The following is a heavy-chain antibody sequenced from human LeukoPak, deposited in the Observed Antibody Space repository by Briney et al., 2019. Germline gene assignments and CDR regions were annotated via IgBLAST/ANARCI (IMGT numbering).Heavy chain of an antibody. CDR3: ARERIAVAGLDY. CDR2: INHSGST. D-gene: IGHD6-19*01. CDR1: GGSFSGYY. V-gene: IGHV4-34*01. Sequence: SETLSLTCAVYGGSFSGYYWSWIRQPPGKGLEWIGEINHSGSTNYNPTRKSRVTISVDTSKNQFSLKLSSVTAADTAVYYCARERIAVAGLDYWGQGTLVTVSS. J-gene: IGHJ4*02.